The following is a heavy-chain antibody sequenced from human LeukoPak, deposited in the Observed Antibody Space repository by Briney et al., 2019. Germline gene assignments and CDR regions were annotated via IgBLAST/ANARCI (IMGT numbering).Heavy chain of an antibody. CDR2: VHYNGGT. CDR3: AREMWTASDTGNPFDY. CDR1: GGSISGYY. Sequence: PSETLSLTCTVSGGSISGYYWTWVRQPPGKGLEWIGYVHYNGGTSYNPSLESRVTMSADTSKNQFSLKLTSVTAADTAVYYCAREMWTASDTGNPFDYWGQGALVTVSS. D-gene: IGHD1-14*01. V-gene: IGHV4-59*01. J-gene: IGHJ4*02.